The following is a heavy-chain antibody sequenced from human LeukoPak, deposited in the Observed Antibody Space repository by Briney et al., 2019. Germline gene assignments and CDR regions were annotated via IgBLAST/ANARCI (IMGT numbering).Heavy chain of an antibody. D-gene: IGHD3-16*01. J-gene: IGHJ3*02. CDR1: GGSISSSSYY. Sequence: SETLSLTCTVSGGSISSSSYYWGWIRQPPGKGLEWIGYIYYSGSTNYNPSLKSRVTISVDTSKNQFSLKLSSVTAADTAVYYCARYDYVWGTTLGMWAFDIWGQGTMVTVSS. V-gene: IGHV4-61*05. CDR2: IYYSGST. CDR3: ARYDYVWGTTLGMWAFDI.